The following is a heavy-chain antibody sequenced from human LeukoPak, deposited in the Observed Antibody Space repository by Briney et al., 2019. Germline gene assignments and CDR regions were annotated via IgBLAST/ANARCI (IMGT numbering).Heavy chain of an antibody. CDR3: ARRDFWSGYRVERWFDP. CDR1: GGSISSSSYY. D-gene: IGHD3-3*01. Sequence: SETLSLTCTVSGGSISSSSYYWGWIRQPPGKGLEWIGSIYYSGNTYRNPSLKSRVTVSVDTSKNQFSLKLSSVTAADTAVYYCARRDFWSGYRVERWFDPWGQGTLVTVSS. V-gene: IGHV4-39*01. CDR2: IYYSGNT. J-gene: IGHJ5*02.